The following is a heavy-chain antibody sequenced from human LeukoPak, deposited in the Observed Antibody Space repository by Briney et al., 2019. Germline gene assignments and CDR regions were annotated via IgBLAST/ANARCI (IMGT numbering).Heavy chain of an antibody. Sequence: PGGSLRLSCAASGFTVSSNYMSWVRQAPRKGLEWVSVIYSGGSTYYADSVKGRFTISRDNAKNTLYLQMNSLRAEDTAVYYCARSKLPLDYGMDVWGQGTTVTVSS. CDR1: GFTVSSNY. CDR2: IYSGGST. J-gene: IGHJ6*02. D-gene: IGHD3-16*01. CDR3: ARSKLPLDYGMDV. V-gene: IGHV3-53*01.